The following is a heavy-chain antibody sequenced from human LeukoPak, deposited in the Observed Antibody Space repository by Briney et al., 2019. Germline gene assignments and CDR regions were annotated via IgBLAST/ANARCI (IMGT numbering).Heavy chain of an antibody. D-gene: IGHD2-2*01. J-gene: IGHJ4*02. CDR1: GFTLSSYG. V-gene: IGHV3-30*18. CDR2: ISYDGSNK. Sequence: PGRSLRLSCAASGFTLSSYGMHWVRQAPGKGLEWVAVISYDGSNKYYADSVKGRFTISRDNSKNMLYLQMNSLRAEDTAVYYCAKETQDIVVVPAAMRFDYWGQGTLVTVSS. CDR3: AKETQDIVVVPAAMRFDY.